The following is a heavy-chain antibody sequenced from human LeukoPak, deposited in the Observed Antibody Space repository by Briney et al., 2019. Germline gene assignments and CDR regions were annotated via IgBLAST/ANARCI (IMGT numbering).Heavy chain of an antibody. CDR2: ILPYNGNT. D-gene: IGHD4-17*01. Sequence: ASVKVSCKAPVYAFTNYDITRVRQAPRQGLELMGRILPYNGNTNYAQKLQGRVTMTAGTSTSTVYMELRSLRSDKMADYYCAKLAYGDNFFDYWGQGTLVTVSS. V-gene: IGHV1-18*03. CDR3: AKLAYGDNFFDY. J-gene: IGHJ4*02. CDR1: VYAFTNYD.